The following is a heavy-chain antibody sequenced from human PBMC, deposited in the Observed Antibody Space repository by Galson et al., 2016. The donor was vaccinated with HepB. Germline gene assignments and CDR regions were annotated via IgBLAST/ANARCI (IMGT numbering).Heavy chain of an antibody. V-gene: IGHV3-11*05. CDR2: ISSGSSII. CDR1: GFTFSDYY. D-gene: IGHD3-22*01. J-gene: IGHJ4*02. CDR3: ARVLSGYYQAFDY. Sequence: SLRLSCAASGFTFSDYYMTWIRQAPGKGLEWVSCISSGSSIINYGDSVQGRITISRDNAKNSLYLQMHNLRADDTAVYYCARVLSGYYQAFDYWGQGILVTVSS.